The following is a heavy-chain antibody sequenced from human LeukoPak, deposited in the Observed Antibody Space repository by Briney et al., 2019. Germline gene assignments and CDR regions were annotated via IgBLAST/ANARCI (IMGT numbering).Heavy chain of an antibody. J-gene: IGHJ4*02. V-gene: IGHV3-53*01. D-gene: IGHD5-12*01. CDR2: IYSGGST. Sequence: GRSLRLSCAASGFTFSSYAMHWVRQAPGKGLEWVSVIYSGGSTYYADSVKGRFTISRDNSKNTLYLQMNSLRAEDTAVYYCARDRGYSGYWWGQGTLVTVSS. CDR1: GFTFSSYA. CDR3: ARDRGYSGYW.